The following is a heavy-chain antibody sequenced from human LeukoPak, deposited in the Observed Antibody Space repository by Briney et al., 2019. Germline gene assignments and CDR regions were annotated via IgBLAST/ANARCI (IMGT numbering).Heavy chain of an antibody. CDR3: ARDRGYSTFDY. D-gene: IGHD4-23*01. J-gene: IGHJ4*02. Sequence: PGGSLRLSCAASGFNFNTYDMNWVRQAPGRGLQWVSYISSSTSSVYYEDSVKGRFTISRDNAKNSLYLQMNSLRVDDTAVYYCARDRGYSTFDYWGQGTLVTVSS. CDR1: GFNFNTYD. CDR2: ISSSTSSV. V-gene: IGHV3-21*03.